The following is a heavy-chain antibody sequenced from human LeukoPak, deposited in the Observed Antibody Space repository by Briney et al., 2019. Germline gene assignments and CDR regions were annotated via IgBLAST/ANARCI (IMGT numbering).Heavy chain of an antibody. CDR3: ARAVGYFYDSSGYHPYYFDY. Sequence: SETLSLTCTVSGYSISSAYYWGWIRQPPGKGLDWIGSIYRSGSTYYKPTLKRRVTISVDTSKNQFSLKLSSVTAADTAVYYCARAVGYFYDSSGYHPYYFDYWGRGTLVTVSS. J-gene: IGHJ4*02. CDR2: IYRSGST. V-gene: IGHV4-38-2*02. D-gene: IGHD3-22*01. CDR1: GYSISSAYY.